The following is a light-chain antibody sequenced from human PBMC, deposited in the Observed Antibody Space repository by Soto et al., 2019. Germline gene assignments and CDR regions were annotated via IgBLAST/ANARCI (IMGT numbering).Light chain of an antibody. CDR1: SSDVGGYKY. Sequence: QSVLTQPASVSGSPGQSITISCAGVSSDVGGYKYVSWYQQHPGKAPKLMIFEVNNRPSVVSSRFSDSESGNTASLTISDLQAEDEADYYCSLYTSSRSLVFGGGTKLTVL. V-gene: IGLV2-14*01. J-gene: IGLJ2*01. CDR3: SLYTSSRSLV. CDR2: EVN.